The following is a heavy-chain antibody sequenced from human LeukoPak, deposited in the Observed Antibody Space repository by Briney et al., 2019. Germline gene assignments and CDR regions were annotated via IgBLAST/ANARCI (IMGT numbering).Heavy chain of an antibody. J-gene: IGHJ4*02. V-gene: IGHV1-18*01. CDR2: ISAYNGNT. D-gene: IGHD2-15*01. CDR1: GYTFTSYG. CDR3: ARSGGYCSGGSCYSEYYFDY. Sequence: ASVKVSCKASGYTFTSYGISWLRQAPGQGLEWIGWISAYNGNTNYAQKLQGRVTMTTDTSTSTAYMELRSLRSDDTAVYYCARSGGYCSGGSCYSEYYFDYWGQGTLVTVSS.